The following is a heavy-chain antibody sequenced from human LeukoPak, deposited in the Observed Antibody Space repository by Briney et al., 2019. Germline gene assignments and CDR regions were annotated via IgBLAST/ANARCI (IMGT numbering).Heavy chain of an antibody. CDR1: RFTFSNYW. D-gene: IGHD2-2*01. J-gene: IGHJ4*02. V-gene: IGHV3-7*04. CDR3: ARDRCSSTSCFIDY. CDR2: IKQDGSEK. Sequence: PGRSLRLSCAVSRFTFSNYWMSWVRQAPGKGLEWVANIKQDGSEKYYVDSVKGRFTISRDNAKNSLYLQMNSLRAEDRAVYYCARDRCSSTSCFIDYWGQGTLVTVSS.